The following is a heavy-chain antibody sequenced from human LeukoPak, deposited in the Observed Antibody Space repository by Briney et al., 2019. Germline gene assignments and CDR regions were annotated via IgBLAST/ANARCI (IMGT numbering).Heavy chain of an antibody. CDR3: ARVTGSYYFYYYMDV. V-gene: IGHV4-39*07. D-gene: IGHD3-10*01. CDR1: GGSISGSIYY. Sequence: PSETLSLTCSVSGGSISGSIYYWGWIRQPPGKGLEWLASIYYSGSTYYNPSLKSRITISVDTSKNKFSLKQTSVTAADTAIYYCARVTGSYYFYYYMDVWGKGTTVTVSS. J-gene: IGHJ6*03. CDR2: IYYSGST.